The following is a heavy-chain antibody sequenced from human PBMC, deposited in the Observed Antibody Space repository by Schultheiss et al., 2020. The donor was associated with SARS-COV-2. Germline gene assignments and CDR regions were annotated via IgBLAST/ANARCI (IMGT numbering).Heavy chain of an antibody. Sequence: GSLRLSCTVSGGSVSSGSYYWSWIRQPPGKGLEWIGYIYYSGSTNYNPSLKSRVTISVDTSKNQFSLKLSSVTAADTAVYYCATSSHTHPVTPMTYYYYGMDVWGQGTTVTVSS. CDR2: IYYSGST. CDR3: ATSSHTHPVTPMTYYYYGMDV. D-gene: IGHD4-17*01. CDR1: GGSVSSGSYY. J-gene: IGHJ6*02. V-gene: IGHV4-61*01.